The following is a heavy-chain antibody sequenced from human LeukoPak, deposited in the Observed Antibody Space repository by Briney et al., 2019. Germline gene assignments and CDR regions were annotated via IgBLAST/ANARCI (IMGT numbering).Heavy chain of an antibody. CDR2: INHSGST. CDR3: AREVLLWFGELSYNWFGP. D-gene: IGHD3-10*01. V-gene: IGHV4-34*01. Sequence: SETLSLTCAVYGGSFSGYYWSWIRQPPGKGLEWIGEINHSGSTNYNPSLKSRVTISVDTSKNQFSLKLSSVTAADTAVYYCAREVLLWFGELSYNWFGPWGQGTLVTVSS. CDR1: GGSFSGYY. J-gene: IGHJ5*02.